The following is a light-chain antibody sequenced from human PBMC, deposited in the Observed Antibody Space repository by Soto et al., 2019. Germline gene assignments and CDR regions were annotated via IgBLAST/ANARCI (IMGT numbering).Light chain of an antibody. CDR3: QTWGTGIP. J-gene: IGLJ2*01. CDR1: SGHSSYA. V-gene: IGLV4-69*01. Sequence: QAVVTQSPSASASLGASVKLTCTLSSGHSSYAIAWHQQQPEKGARYLMKLNSDGSHSKGDGIPDRFSGSSSGAARYLTISSLQSEDEDDYYCQTWGTGIPFGGGTKLTVL. CDR2: LNSDGSH.